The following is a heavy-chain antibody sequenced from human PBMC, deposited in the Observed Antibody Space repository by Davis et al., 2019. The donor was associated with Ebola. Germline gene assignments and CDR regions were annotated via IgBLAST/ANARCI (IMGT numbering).Heavy chain of an antibody. CDR3: ARVKKTVAGGDY. V-gene: IGHV3-7*03. CDR2: IKQDGGEK. Sequence: GESLKISCAVSGFTFSTNNMSWVRQAPGKGLEWVANIKQDGGEKYYVDSVKGRFTISRDNAQNSLYLQMNSLRAEDTAVYYCARVKKTVAGGDYWGQGTLVTVSS. CDR1: GFTFSTNN. J-gene: IGHJ4*02. D-gene: IGHD6-19*01.